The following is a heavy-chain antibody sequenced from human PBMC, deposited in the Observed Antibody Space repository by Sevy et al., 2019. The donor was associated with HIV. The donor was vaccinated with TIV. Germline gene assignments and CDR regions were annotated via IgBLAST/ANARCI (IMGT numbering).Heavy chain of an antibody. Sequence: GGSLRLSCAASGFTFSDYGMHWVRQAPGKGLEWVAVIWYDGSNKYYAESVKGRFIISRDNSKNTLYVQMNSLRAEDTAVYYCARDKLLPVMITMVRGALSYYFDYWGQGTLVTVSS. CDR1: GFTFSDYG. D-gene: IGHD3-10*01. V-gene: IGHV3-33*01. CDR3: ARDKLLPVMITMVRGALSYYFDY. J-gene: IGHJ4*02. CDR2: IWYDGSNK.